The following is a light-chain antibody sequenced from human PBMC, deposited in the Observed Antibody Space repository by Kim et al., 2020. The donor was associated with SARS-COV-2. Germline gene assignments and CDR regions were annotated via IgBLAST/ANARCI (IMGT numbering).Light chain of an antibody. CDR3: QQFYASHT. CDR1: QGINSA. J-gene: IGKJ2*01. Sequence: LSASVGDRVTITCRASQGINSALAWYQQKPGKPPKLLIYDASSLKSGVPSRFSGTGYGTDFTLAISSLQAEDFATYFCQQFYASHTFGQGTKLEI. CDR2: DAS. V-gene: IGKV1-13*02.